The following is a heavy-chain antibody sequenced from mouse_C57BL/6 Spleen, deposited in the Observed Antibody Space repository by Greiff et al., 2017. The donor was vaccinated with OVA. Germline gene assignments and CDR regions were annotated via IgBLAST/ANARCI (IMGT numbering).Heavy chain of an antibody. V-gene: IGHV1-39*01. D-gene: IGHD1-1*01. Sequence: EVHLVESGPELVKPGASVKISCKASGYSFTDYNMNWVKQSNGKSLEWIGVINPNYGTTSYNQKFKGKATLTVDQSSSTAYMQLNSLTSEDSAVYYCSGSYYGSSWFAYWGQGTLVTVSA. J-gene: IGHJ3*01. CDR1: GYSFTDYN. CDR3: SGSYYGSSWFAY. CDR2: INPNYGTT.